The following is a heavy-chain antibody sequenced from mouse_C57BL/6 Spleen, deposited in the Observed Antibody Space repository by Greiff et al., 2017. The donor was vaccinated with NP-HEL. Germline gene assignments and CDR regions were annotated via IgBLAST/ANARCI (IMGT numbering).Heavy chain of an antibody. D-gene: IGHD2-5*01. CDR2: ISGGGGNT. CDR1: GFTFSSYT. V-gene: IGHV5-9*01. CDR3: ARQGAYYSNYWFAY. Sequence: EVKLVESGGGSVKPGGSLKLSCAASGFTFSSYTMSWVRQTPEKRLEWVATISGGGGNTYYPDSVKGRFTISRDNAKNTLYLQMSSLRSEDTALYYCARQGAYYSNYWFAYWGQGTLVTVSA. J-gene: IGHJ3*01.